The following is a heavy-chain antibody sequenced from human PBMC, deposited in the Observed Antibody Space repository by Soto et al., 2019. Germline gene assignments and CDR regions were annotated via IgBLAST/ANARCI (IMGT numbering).Heavy chain of an antibody. J-gene: IGHJ4*02. V-gene: IGHV4-59*01. CDR2: IYYSGST. Sequence: QVQLQESGPGRVKPSETLSLTYTVSGGSISSYYWSWIRQPPGKGLEWIGYIYYSGSTNYNPSLKSRVTISVDTSKNQFSLKLSSVTAADTAVYYCARDRAGIQPFDYWGQGTLVTVSS. CDR1: GGSISSYY. D-gene: IGHD5-18*01. CDR3: ARDRAGIQPFDY.